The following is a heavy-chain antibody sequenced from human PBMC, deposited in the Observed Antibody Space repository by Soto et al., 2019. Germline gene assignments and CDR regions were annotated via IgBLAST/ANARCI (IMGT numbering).Heavy chain of an antibody. J-gene: IGHJ6*02. CDR3: ARIGGDYGDYPPYHGMDV. CDR2: IYYSGST. D-gene: IGHD4-17*01. V-gene: IGHV4-61*01. Sequence: QVQLQESGPGLVKSSETLSLTCTVSGGSVSSGSYYWSWIRQPPGKGLEWIGYIYYSGSTNYNPSLGSRFTITVDTAKNQFSLKLSSGTAADTAVYYCARIGGDYGDYPPYHGMDVWGQGTTVTVPS. CDR1: GGSVSSGSYY.